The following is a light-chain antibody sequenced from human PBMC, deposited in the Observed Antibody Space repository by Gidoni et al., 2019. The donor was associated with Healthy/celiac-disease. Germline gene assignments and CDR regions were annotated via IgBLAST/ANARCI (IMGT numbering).Light chain of an antibody. V-gene: IGKV1-5*03. CDR3: QQYNSYAYT. Sequence: DLQMTPPPSTLSASVGDRVTITCRASQSISSWLAWYQQKPGKAPKLLIYKASSLESGVPSRFSGSGSGTEFTLTISSLQPDDFATYYCQQYNSYAYTFGQGTKLEIK. CDR2: KAS. CDR1: QSISSW. J-gene: IGKJ2*01.